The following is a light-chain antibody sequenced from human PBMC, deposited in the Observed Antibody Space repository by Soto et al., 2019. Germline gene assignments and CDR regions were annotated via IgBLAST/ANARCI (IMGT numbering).Light chain of an antibody. CDR3: SSYTTSSTPHYV. Sequence: QSALTQPASVSGSPGQSITISCTGTSSDVGGYNSVSWYQHHPGKAPKLMIFDVSDRPSGVSSRFSGSKSGNTASLTISGLQSEDEADYYCSSYTTSSTPHYVFGPGTKVTVL. CDR1: SSDVGGYNS. V-gene: IGLV2-14*03. J-gene: IGLJ1*01. CDR2: DVS.